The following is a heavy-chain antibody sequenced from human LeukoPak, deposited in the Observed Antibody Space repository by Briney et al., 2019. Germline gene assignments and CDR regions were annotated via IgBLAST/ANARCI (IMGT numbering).Heavy chain of an antibody. CDR3: ARDDTAMGSYHFDY. J-gene: IGHJ4*02. V-gene: IGHV1-18*01. CDR2: ISAYNGNT. Sequence: GASVKVSCKASGYTFTSYGISWVRQAPGQGLEWMGWISAYNGNTNYAQKLQGRVTITTDESTSTAYMELSSLRSEDTAVYYCARDDTAMGSYHFDYWGQGTLVTVSS. CDR1: GYTFTSYG. D-gene: IGHD5-18*01.